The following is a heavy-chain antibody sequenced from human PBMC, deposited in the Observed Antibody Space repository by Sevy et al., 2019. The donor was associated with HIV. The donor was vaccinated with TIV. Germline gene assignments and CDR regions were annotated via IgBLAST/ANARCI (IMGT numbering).Heavy chain of an antibody. V-gene: IGHV3-23*01. Sequence: GGSLRLSCAASGFTFSSYAMSWVRQAPGKGLEWVSAISGSGGSTYYADSVKGRFTISRDNSKNTLYLQMNSLRAEDTAVYFCAKGPLGRYFSDSRGPIDYWGQGTLVPVSS. CDR2: ISGSGGST. CDR1: GFTFSSYA. CDR3: AKGPLGRYFSDSRGPIDY. J-gene: IGHJ4*02. D-gene: IGHD3-22*01.